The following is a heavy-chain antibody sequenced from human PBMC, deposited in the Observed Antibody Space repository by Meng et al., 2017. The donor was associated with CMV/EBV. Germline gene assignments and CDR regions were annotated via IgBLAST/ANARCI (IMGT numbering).Heavy chain of an antibody. V-gene: IGHV1-2*02. CDR2: INPNSGGT. CDR1: GYTFTGYY. D-gene: IGHD2-2*02. J-gene: IGHJ6*02. CDR3: ARGKGLGYCSSTSCYNHYYYGMDV. Sequence: ASVKVSCKASGYTFTGYYMHWVRQAPGQGLEWMGWINPNSGGTNYAQKFQGRVTMTRDTSISTAYMELSRLRSDDTAVYYCARGKGLGYCSSTSCYNHYYYGMDVWGRGTTVTVSS.